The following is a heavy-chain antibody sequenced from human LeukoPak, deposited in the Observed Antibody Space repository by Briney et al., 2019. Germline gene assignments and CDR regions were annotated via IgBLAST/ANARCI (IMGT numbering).Heavy chain of an antibody. D-gene: IGHD3-22*01. CDR1: VGSFSGYY. CDR2: INHSGGT. Sequence: SETLSLTCAVYVGSFSGYYWSWIRQPPGKGLEWIGEINHSGGTNYNPSLKSRVTISVDSSKNQFSLKLSSVTAADTAVYYCASAMIGVPDDAFDIWGQGTMVTVSS. V-gene: IGHV4-34*01. J-gene: IGHJ3*02. CDR3: ASAMIGVPDDAFDI.